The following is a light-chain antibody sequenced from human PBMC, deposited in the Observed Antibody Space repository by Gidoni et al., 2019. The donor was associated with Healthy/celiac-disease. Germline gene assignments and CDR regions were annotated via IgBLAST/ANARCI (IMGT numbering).Light chain of an antibody. J-gene: IGKJ4*01. CDR1: QSISSP. V-gene: IGKV1-5*01. Sequence: DIQMTQSPSTLSASVGDSVTITCRASQSISSPLAWYKQKPGKAPKLLVYYSSSLESGVPSRVSGSGSGIEFTLTSRSLQPDDFATYYCHQYNSSLTFGGGTKVEIK. CDR2: YSS. CDR3: HQYNSSLT.